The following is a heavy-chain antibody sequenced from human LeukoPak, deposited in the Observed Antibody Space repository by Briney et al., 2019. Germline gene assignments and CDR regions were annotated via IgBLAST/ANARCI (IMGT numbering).Heavy chain of an antibody. Sequence: GGSLRLSCAASGFTFSSYWMHWVRQAPGKGLVWVSRINSDGSSTSYADSVKGRFTISRDNAKNTLYLQMNSLRAEDTAVYYCARASYDFWSGYEDDYYYYYMDVWGKGTTVTVS. CDR3: ARASYDFWSGYEDDYYYYYMDV. J-gene: IGHJ6*03. D-gene: IGHD3-3*01. CDR1: GFTFSSYW. CDR2: INSDGSST. V-gene: IGHV3-74*01.